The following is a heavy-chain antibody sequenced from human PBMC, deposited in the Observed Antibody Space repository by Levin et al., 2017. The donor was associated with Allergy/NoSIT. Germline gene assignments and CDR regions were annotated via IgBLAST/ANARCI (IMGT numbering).Heavy chain of an antibody. CDR1: GFNFRDYY. CDR2: ISSGGTIT. Sequence: LSLTCEVSGFNFRDYYMSWIRQAPGKGLEWVSFISSGGTITYYADSVKGRFTISRDNAKNSVFLQMNSLRADDTAVYYCARHGEWLVGDSYQYGMDVWGQGTTVTVSS. CDR3: ARHGEWLVGDSYQYGMDV. V-gene: IGHV3-11*01. J-gene: IGHJ6*02. D-gene: IGHD6-19*01.